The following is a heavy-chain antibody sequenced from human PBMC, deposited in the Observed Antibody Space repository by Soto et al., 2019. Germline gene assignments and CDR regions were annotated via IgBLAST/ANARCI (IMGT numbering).Heavy chain of an antibody. CDR3: ARDQRGMDV. V-gene: IGHV4-59*01. CDR1: GGSISSYY. CDR2: IYYSGST. D-gene: IGHD6-25*01. Sequence: SGTLSLTCTVSGGSISSYYWSWIRQPPGKGLEWIGYIYYSGSTNYNPPLKSRVTISVDTSKNEFSLKLSSVTAADTAVYYCARDQRGMDVWGQGTTVTVSS. J-gene: IGHJ6*02.